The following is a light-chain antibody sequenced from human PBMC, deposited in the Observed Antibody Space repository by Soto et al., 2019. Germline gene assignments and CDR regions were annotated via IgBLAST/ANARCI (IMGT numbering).Light chain of an antibody. Sequence: DIKLTQSPSFLSASVGDRVTITFRASQGINRFLAWYQQKPGKAPKLLIYAASTLQSGVPSRFSGSGSGTDFTLTISRLEPEDFAVYYCQQYGSSPRTFGQGTNVNI. CDR2: AAS. CDR3: QQYGSSPRT. V-gene: IGKV1-9*01. CDR1: QGINRF. J-gene: IGKJ1*01.